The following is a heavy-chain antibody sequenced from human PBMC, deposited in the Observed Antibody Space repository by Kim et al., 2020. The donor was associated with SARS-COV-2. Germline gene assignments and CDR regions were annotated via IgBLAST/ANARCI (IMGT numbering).Heavy chain of an antibody. CDR2: NK. D-gene: IGHD4-17*01. J-gene: IGHJ4*02. V-gene: IGHV3-33*01. CDR3: ARDDTTTLGY. Sequence: NKYYAASVRGRFTISRDNSKNTLYLQMNSLRAEDTAVYYCARDDTTTLGYWGQGTLVTVSS.